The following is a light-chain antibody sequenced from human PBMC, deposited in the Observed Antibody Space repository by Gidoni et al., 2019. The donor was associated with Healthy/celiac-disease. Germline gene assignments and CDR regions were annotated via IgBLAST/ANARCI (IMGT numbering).Light chain of an antibody. CDR2: GAS. CDR3: QQYGSSPTWT. J-gene: IGKJ1*01. CDR1: QRVRSSY. Sequence: EIVFTQSPGTLSLSPGERATLSCRASQRVRSSYLAWYQQKPGQAPRLLIYGASSRATGIPDRFSGSGSGTDFTLTISRLEPEDFAVYYCQQYGSSPTWTFGQGTKVEIK. V-gene: IGKV3-20*01.